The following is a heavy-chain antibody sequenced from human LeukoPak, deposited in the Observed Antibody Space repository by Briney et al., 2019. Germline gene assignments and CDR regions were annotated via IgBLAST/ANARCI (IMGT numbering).Heavy chain of an antibody. V-gene: IGHV1-2*02. Sequence: GASVKVSCKASGYTFTGYYMHWVRQAPGQGLEWMGWINPNSGDTNYAQKFQGRVTMTRDTSISTAYMELSRLRSDDTAVYYCARDRSTFWSGYYTGRFDYWGQGTLVTVSS. J-gene: IGHJ4*02. D-gene: IGHD3-3*01. CDR3: ARDRSTFWSGYYTGRFDY. CDR1: GYTFTGYY. CDR2: INPNSGDT.